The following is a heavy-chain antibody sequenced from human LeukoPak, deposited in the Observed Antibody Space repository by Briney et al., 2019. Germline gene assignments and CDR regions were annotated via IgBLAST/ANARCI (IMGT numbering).Heavy chain of an antibody. CDR1: NGSMTSDSYY. V-gene: IGHV4-39*02. CDR2: IFYSGKT. D-gene: IGHD3-22*01. J-gene: IGHJ5*02. Sequence: LETLSLTCTVSNGSMTSDSYYWAWVRQPPGKGLEWIGTIFYSGKTYYSASLKSRVTVSLDTSKKNFSLRLSSVTAADTAVYYCARLSIVATWFDAWGQGALVTVSS. CDR3: ARLSIVATWFDA.